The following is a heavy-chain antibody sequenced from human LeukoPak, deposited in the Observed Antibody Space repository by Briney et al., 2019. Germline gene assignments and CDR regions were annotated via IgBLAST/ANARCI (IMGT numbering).Heavy chain of an antibody. CDR1: GYSFTSYW. V-gene: IGHV5-51*01. CDR3: ATYSSGYYGYYYYMDV. J-gene: IGHJ6*03. Sequence: PGESLKISCKGSGYSFTSYWIGWVRQVPGKGLEWMGIIYPGDSDTRYSPSFQGQVTISADKSISTAYLQWSSLKASDTAMYYCATYSSGYYGYYYYMDVWGKGTTVTVSS. CDR2: IYPGDSDT. D-gene: IGHD3-22*01.